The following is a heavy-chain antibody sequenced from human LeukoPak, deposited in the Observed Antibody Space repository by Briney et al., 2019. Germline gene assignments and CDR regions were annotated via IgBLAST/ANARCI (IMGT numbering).Heavy chain of an antibody. CDR2: IYYSGST. CDR1: GGSISSYY. D-gene: IGHD1-26*01. V-gene: IGHV4-59*01. J-gene: IGHJ4*02. Sequence: SETLSLTCTVSGGSISSYYWSWIRQPPGKGLEWIGYIYYSGSTNYNPSLKSQVTISVDTSKNQFSLKLSSVTAADTAVYYCARTTGVVGATFDYWGQGTLVTVSS. CDR3: ARTTGVVGATFDY.